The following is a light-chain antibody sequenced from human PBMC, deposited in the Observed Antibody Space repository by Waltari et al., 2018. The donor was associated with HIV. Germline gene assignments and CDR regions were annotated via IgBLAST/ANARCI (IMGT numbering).Light chain of an antibody. CDR1: GGSIATKN. CDR3: QSYDITNSNWV. V-gene: IGLV6-57*03. Sequence: FLLAQPHSVSESPGKTVTISCTQSGGSIATKNVQWYQQRPGSAPTTVIFENDQRPSGVPARFSGSIDRSSNSASLIISGLQTEDEADYYCQSYDITNSNWVFGGGTKLTVL. CDR2: END. J-gene: IGLJ3*02.